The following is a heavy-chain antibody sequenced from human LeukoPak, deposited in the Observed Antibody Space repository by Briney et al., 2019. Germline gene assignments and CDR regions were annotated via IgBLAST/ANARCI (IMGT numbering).Heavy chain of an antibody. Sequence: SGGSLRLSCAASGFTVSSNYMSWVRQAPGKGLEWVSVIYSGGSTYYADSVKGRFTISRDNSKNTLYLQMNSLRAEDTAVYYCASIRITMVRGVSGNDYWGQGTLVTVSS. CDR2: IYSGGST. V-gene: IGHV3-53*01. CDR1: GFTVSSNY. D-gene: IGHD3-10*01. J-gene: IGHJ4*02. CDR3: ASIRITMVRGVSGNDY.